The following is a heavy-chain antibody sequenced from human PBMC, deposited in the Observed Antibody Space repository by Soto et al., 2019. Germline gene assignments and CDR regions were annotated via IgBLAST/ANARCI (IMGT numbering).Heavy chain of an antibody. D-gene: IGHD3-22*01. CDR2: ISGSGGST. Sequence: GESLKISCTASGFTFSSYAMSWVRQAPGKGLEWVSAISGSGGSTYYADSVKGRFTISRDNSKNTLYLQMNSLRAEDTAVYYCAKEGHYYDSSGYPYYFDYWGQGTLVTVSS. CDR1: GFTFSSYA. V-gene: IGHV3-23*01. CDR3: AKEGHYYDSSGYPYYFDY. J-gene: IGHJ4*02.